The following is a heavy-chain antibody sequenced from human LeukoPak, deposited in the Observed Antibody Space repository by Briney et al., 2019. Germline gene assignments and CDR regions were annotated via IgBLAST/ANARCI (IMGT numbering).Heavy chain of an antibody. CDR2: ISGSGGST. J-gene: IGHJ4*02. Sequence: GGSLRLSCAASGFTFSSYAMSWVRQAPGNGLEWVSAISGSGGSTYYADSVKGRFTISRDNSKNTLYLQMNSLRAEDTAVYYCAKDRNYDILTGYSYFDYWGQGTLVTVSS. V-gene: IGHV3-23*01. CDR1: GFTFSSYA. CDR3: AKDRNYDILTGYSYFDY. D-gene: IGHD3-9*01.